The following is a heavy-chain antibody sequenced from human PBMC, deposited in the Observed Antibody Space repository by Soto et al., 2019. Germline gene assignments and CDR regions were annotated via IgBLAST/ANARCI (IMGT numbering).Heavy chain of an antibody. Sequence: EVQLVESGGGLVQPGRSLRLSCAASGFTFDDYAMHWVRQAPGKGLEWVSGISWNSGSIGYADSVKGRFTISRDNAKNSLYLQMNSLRAEDTALYYCAKDRAGTPVCYGMDVWGQGTTVTVSS. CDR3: AKDRAGTPVCYGMDV. CDR2: ISWNSGSI. D-gene: IGHD1-1*01. J-gene: IGHJ6*02. V-gene: IGHV3-9*01. CDR1: GFTFDDYA.